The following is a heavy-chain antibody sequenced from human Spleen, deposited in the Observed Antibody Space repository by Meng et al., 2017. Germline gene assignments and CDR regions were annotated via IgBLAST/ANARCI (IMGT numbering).Heavy chain of an antibody. J-gene: IGHJ5*02. V-gene: IGHV1-46*01. CDR3: ARDPPYYYGSGSYNWFDP. Sequence: QVRPVQSGAVVKKPGASVKVSCKASGYPFTSYYMHWVRQAPGQGLEWMGIINPSAGTTTYAQKFQGRVTMTRDTSTSTPYMELRSLRYEDTAVYYCARDPPYYYGSGSYNWFDPWGQGTLVTVSS. CDR2: INPSAGTT. D-gene: IGHD3-10*01. CDR1: GYPFTSYY.